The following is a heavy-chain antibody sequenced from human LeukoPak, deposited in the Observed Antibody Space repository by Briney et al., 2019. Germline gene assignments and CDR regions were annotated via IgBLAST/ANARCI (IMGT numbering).Heavy chain of an antibody. CDR2: ISGSGGST. CDR1: GFTFSSYA. V-gene: IGHV3-23*01. D-gene: IGHD6-13*01. J-gene: IGHJ3*02. CDR3: AKDEGIAAAGYDAFDI. Sequence: GGSLRLSCAASGFTFSSYALSWVRQAPGKGLEWVSAISGSGGSTYYAHSVKGRFTISRDNSKNTLYLQMNGLRAEDTAVYYCAKDEGIAAAGYDAFDIWGQGTMVTVSS.